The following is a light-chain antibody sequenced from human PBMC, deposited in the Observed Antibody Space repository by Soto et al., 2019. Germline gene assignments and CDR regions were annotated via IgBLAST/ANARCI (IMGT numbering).Light chain of an antibody. Sequence: QSALTQPPSASGSPGQSVTISCTGTSSDVGAYNYVSWYQQHAGKAPKLVIYEVTKRPSGVPDRFSGSKSANTASLTVSGREAEDEADYYCSSFASSNTCVFGGGTKLTVL. V-gene: IGLV2-8*01. CDR1: SSDVGAYNY. J-gene: IGLJ3*02. CDR2: EVT. CDR3: SSFASSNTCV.